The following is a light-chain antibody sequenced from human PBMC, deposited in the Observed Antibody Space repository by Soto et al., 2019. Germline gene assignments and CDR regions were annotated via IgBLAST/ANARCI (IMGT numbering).Light chain of an antibody. CDR1: SSNIGSNT. Sequence: QSVLTQPPSASGTPGQRVTISCSGSSSNIGSNTVNWYQQLPGTAPKLLIYSNNQRPSGVPDRFSGSKSGTSASLAISGLQSEDEADYHCAAWDDSSVVFGGGTKLTVL. CDR2: SNN. J-gene: IGLJ2*01. V-gene: IGLV1-44*01. CDR3: AAWDDSSVV.